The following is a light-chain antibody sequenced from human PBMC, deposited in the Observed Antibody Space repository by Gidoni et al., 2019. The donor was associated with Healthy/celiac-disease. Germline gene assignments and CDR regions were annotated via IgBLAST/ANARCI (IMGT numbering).Light chain of an antibody. V-gene: IGKV3-15*01. CDR2: GAS. CDR3: QQYNNWPPWT. CDR1: QSVSSN. J-gene: IGKJ1*01. Sequence: EIELTQSPATLSVSPGERDTLSCRASQSVSSNLAWYQQKPGHAPRLLIYGASTRATGIPARFSGSGSGTEFTLTISSLQSEDFAVYYCQQYNNWPPWTFGQGTKVEIK.